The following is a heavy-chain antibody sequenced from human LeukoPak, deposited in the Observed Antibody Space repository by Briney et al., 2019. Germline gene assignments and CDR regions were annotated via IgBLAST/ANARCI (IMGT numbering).Heavy chain of an antibody. D-gene: IGHD1-26*01. V-gene: IGHV4-30-4*08. CDR3: ARAGATRTDDAFDI. CDR2: IYYSGST. CDR1: GGSISSGDYY. J-gene: IGHJ3*02. Sequence: PSETLSLTCTVSGGSISSGDYYWSWIRQPPGKGREWIGYIYYSGSTYYNPSLKSRVTISVDTSKNQFSLKLSSVTAADTAVYYCARAGATRTDDAFDIWGQGTMVTVSS.